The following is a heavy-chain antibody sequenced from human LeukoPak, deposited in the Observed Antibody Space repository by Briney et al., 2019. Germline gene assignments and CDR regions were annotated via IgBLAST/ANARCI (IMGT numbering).Heavy chain of an antibody. V-gene: IGHV3-23*01. Sequence: PGGSLRLSCAASGFTFSSYAMSWVRQAPGKGLEWVSAISGSGGSTYYADSVKGRFTISRDNSKNTLYLQMNSLRAEDTAVYYCARDRGAYSSGWTFDYWGQGTLVTVSS. J-gene: IGHJ4*02. CDR2: ISGSGGST. CDR1: GFTFSSYA. D-gene: IGHD6-19*01. CDR3: ARDRGAYSSGWTFDY.